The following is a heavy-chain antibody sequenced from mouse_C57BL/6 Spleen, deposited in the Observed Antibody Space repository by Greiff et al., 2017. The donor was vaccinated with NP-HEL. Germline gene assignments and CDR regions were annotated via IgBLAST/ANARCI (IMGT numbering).Heavy chain of an antibody. CDR3: ARLHYDYDGGKYFDY. V-gene: IGHV1-72*01. J-gene: IGHJ2*01. CDR1: GYTFTSYW. Sequence: QVQLQQPGAELVKPGASVKLSCKASGYTFTSYWMHWVKQRPGRGLEWIGRIDPNSGGTKYNEKFKSKATLTVDKPASTAYMQLSSLTAEDSAVYYCARLHYDYDGGKYFDYWGQGTTLTVSS. D-gene: IGHD2-4*01. CDR2: IDPNSGGT.